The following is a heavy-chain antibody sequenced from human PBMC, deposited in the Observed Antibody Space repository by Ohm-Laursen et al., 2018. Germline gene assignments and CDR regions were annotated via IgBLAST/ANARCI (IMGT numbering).Heavy chain of an antibody. V-gene: IGHV1-2*02. CDR2: INPDSGGT. J-gene: IGHJ4*02. CDR1: GYIFTGYY. Sequence: VASVKVSCKASGYIFTGYYMHWVRQAPGQGLEWMGWINPDSGGTKYGQKFQGRVTMTRDTSITTLYMELNSLTFDDTAVYYCARAQYSSGVGVFDYWGQGTLVTVSS. D-gene: IGHD3-22*01. CDR3: ARAQYSSGVGVFDY.